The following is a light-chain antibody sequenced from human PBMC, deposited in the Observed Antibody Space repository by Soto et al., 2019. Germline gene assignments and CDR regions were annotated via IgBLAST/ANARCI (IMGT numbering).Light chain of an antibody. CDR1: QSVGGL. CDR3: QQRHMWPIT. J-gene: IGKJ5*01. V-gene: IGKV3-11*01. Sequence: EVVLTQSPVTLSLSPGERPTLSCRATQSVGGLLAWYQQKPGQAPRLLIYDAYNRATGIPPRFSGSGSGTDFTLTISSLEPEDSAVYYCQQRHMWPITFGQGTRLEIK. CDR2: DAY.